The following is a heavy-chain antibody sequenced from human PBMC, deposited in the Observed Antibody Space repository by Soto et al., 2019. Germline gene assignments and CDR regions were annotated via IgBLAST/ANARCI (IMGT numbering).Heavy chain of an antibody. J-gene: IGHJ4*02. CDR3: ARGRYGDY. V-gene: IGHV1-18*01. D-gene: IGHD1-1*01. Sequence: QVHLVQSGAEVKKPGASVKVSCKASGYTFTSYGITWVRQAPGQGLEWMGWISAHNGNTDYAQKLQGGVIVTRDTSTSTAYMDLRSLRSDDTAVYYCARGRYGDYWGQGALVTVSS. CDR2: ISAHNGNT. CDR1: GYTFTSYG.